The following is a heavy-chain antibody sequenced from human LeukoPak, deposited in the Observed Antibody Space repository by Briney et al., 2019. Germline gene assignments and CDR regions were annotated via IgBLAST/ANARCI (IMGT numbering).Heavy chain of an antibody. Sequence: ASVKVSCKASGYTFTSYDINWVRQATGQGLEWMGWMNPNSGNTGYAQKFQGRVTMTRNTSISTAYMELSSLRAEATAVYYCARGSYSSSWYHGTGYYYYYGMDVWGQGTTVTVSS. D-gene: IGHD6-13*01. J-gene: IGHJ6*02. CDR1: GYTFTSYD. CDR2: MNPNSGNT. V-gene: IGHV1-8*01. CDR3: ARGSYSSSWYHGTGYYYYYGMDV.